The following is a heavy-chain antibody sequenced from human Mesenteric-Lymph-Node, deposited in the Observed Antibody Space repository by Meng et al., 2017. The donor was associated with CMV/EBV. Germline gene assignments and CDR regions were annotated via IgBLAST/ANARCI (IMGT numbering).Heavy chain of an antibody. Sequence: GESLKISCAASGFTFSSYAMSWVRQAPGKGLEWVSAISGSGGSTYYADSVKGRFTISRDNSKNTLYLQMNSLRAEDTAVYYCATRSGYYYVDAFDIWGQGTMVTVSS. V-gene: IGHV3-23*01. CDR2: ISGSGGST. CDR1: GFTFSSYA. D-gene: IGHD3-22*01. J-gene: IGHJ3*02. CDR3: ATRSGYYYVDAFDI.